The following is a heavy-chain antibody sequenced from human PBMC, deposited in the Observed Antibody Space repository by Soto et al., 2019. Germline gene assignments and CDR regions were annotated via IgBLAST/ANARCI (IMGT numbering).Heavy chain of an antibody. D-gene: IGHD3-3*01. CDR1: GDSISSHY. CDR2: INFSGTT. V-gene: IGHV4-59*11. J-gene: IGHJ6*03. CDR3: ARSYYDFWSGHYYYYMDV. Sequence: QAQLQESGPGLVKPSEMLSLTCTVSGDSISSHYWSWIRQPPGKGLEWIGYINFSGTTNYNPSLKSRVTISLDASKNQFSLKVNSVTAADTAVYYCARSYYDFWSGHYYYYMDVWGKGTTVTVSS.